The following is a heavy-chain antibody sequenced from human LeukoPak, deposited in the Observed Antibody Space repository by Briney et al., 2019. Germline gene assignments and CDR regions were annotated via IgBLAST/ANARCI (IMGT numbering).Heavy chain of an antibody. CDR1: GFTISGFW. D-gene: IGHD1-1*01. CDR2: MNSAGTTI. V-gene: IGHV3-74*01. J-gene: IGHJ4*01. CDR3: IREVQVRASASLGL. Sequence: GGSLRLSCAASGFTISGFWMHCVRQVPGEGLVWVARMNSAGTTINYADSVKGRFTISRDNVRNTLHLQMNNLSLEDTAVYFCIREVQVRASASLGLWGRGTLVTVS.